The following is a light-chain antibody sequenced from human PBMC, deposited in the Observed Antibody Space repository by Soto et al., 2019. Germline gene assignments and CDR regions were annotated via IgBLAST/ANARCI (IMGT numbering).Light chain of an antibody. CDR1: SSDVGGYNY. V-gene: IGLV2-8*01. Sequence: QSALTQPPSASGSPGQSVTISCTGTSSDVGGYNYVSWYQQHPGRAPKLMIYEVSKRPSGVPDRFSGSKSGNTASLTDSGLQTEDEADYYCSSYAGSNNQVFGTGTKVTVL. CDR3: SSYAGSNNQV. CDR2: EVS. J-gene: IGLJ1*01.